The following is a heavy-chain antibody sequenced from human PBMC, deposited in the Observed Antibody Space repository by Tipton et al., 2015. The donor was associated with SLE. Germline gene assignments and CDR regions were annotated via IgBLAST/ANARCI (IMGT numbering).Heavy chain of an antibody. J-gene: IGHJ4*02. V-gene: IGHV1-18*01. Sequence: QSGPEVKKPGASVKVSCEASGYTFTSYIISWVRQAPGQGLEWMGWISGYNGNPAYAQELQGRLTMTTDTSTSTAYMELRSLRSDDTAIYYCARVPVRPPGSRGGCFDYWGQGTLVTVAS. CDR3: ARVPVRPPGSRGGCFDY. CDR1: GYTFTSYI. CDR2: ISGYNGNP. D-gene: IGHD6-19*01.